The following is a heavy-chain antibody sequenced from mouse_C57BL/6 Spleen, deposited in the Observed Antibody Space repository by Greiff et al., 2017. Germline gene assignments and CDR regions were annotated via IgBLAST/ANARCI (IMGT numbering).Heavy chain of an antibody. D-gene: IGHD1-1*01. J-gene: IGHJ1*03. CDR3: ATYCGSSYWYFEV. Sequence: VQLQQPGAELVKPGASVKMSCKASGYTFTSYWITWVKQRPGQGLEWIGVIYPGSGSTNYNAKFKSKATLTVDTSSSTAYMQLSSLTSEDSAVYYCATYCGSSYWYFEVWGTGTTVTVSS. CDR1: GYTFTSYW. CDR2: IYPGSGST. V-gene: IGHV1-55*01.